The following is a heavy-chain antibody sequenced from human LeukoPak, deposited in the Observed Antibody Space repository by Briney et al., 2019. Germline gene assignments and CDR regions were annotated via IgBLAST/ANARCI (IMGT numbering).Heavy chain of an antibody. CDR1: GGSITSSNYY. CDR3: VYYYGSGSVEY. V-gene: IGHV4-39*01. Sequence: SETLSLTCTVSGGSITSSNYYWGWIRQPPGKGLEWIGSFYYSGSINYNPSLKSRVTISVDTSKNQFSLKLSSVTAADTAVYYCVYYYGSGSVEYWGQGTLVTVSS. D-gene: IGHD3-10*01. J-gene: IGHJ4*02. CDR2: FYYSGSI.